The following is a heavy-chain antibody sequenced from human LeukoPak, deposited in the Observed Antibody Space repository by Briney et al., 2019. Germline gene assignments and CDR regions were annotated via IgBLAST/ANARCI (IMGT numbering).Heavy chain of an antibody. CDR1: GFTFGSYA. CDR2: IFGSGGSA. V-gene: IGHV3-23*01. J-gene: IGHJ4*02. Sequence: GGSLRLSCAASGFTFGSYAMYWVRQAPGTGLEWVSGIFGSGGSAHYADSVKGRFTISRDNSKNTVYLQMDSLRVEDTAVYYCAKSRQSGRESFDYWGQGTLVTVSS. D-gene: IGHD1-26*01. CDR3: AKSRQSGRESFDY.